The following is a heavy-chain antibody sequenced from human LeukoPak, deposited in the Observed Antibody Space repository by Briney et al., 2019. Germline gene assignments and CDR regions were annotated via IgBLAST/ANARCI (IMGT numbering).Heavy chain of an antibody. CDR3: ARGQSYRKSQNWFGP. D-gene: IGHD4-11*01. CDR1: GGSISNYY. CDR2: IYYSGST. J-gene: IGHJ5*02. Sequence: SETLSLTCTVSGGSISNYYWTWIRQPAGKGLKWIGHIYYSGSTNYNPSLKSRVTMSVDTSKNQFSLKLSSVTAADTAVYFCARGQSYRKSQNWFGPWGQGALVTVSS. V-gene: IGHV4-4*07.